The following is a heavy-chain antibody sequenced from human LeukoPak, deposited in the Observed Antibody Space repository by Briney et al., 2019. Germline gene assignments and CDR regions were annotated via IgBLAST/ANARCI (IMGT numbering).Heavy chain of an antibody. J-gene: IGHJ4*02. CDR2: IWLDGNNE. V-gene: IGHV3-30*02. D-gene: IGHD2-15*01. CDR3: ARDGGSWDLDF. Sequence: GGSLRLSCAAFGFSFSASAFHWFRQAPGKGLEWVAFIWLDGNNEYADSVRGRFTISRDNSKNTLYLQINSLRPDDTAVYYCARDGGSWDLDFWGQGTLVTVSS. CDR1: GFSFSASA.